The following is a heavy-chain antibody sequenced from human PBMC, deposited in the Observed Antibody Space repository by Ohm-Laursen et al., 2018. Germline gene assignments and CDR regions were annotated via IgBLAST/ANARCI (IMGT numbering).Heavy chain of an antibody. CDR2: ITNSNGGHST. CDR3: AKEGEGIFDSSYFFDY. J-gene: IGHJ4*02. V-gene: IGHV3-23*01. D-gene: IGHD3-22*01. CDR1: GFTFSGYW. Sequence: SLRLSCSASGFTFSGYWMTWVRQAPGKGLEWVSSITNSNGGHSTYYADSVKGRFTISRDNSKNTLLLQMSWLRAEDTAVYYCAKEGEGIFDSSYFFDYWGQGALVTVSS.